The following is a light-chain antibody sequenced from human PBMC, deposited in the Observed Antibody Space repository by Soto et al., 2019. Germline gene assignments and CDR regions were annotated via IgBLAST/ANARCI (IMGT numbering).Light chain of an antibody. CDR3: QHYHNLPPFT. J-gene: IGKJ3*01. CDR1: QDIRTS. Sequence: DIQMTQSPSSLSASVGGRVSITCQASQDIRTSLSWFQQKPGRAPKLLIDGASNLETGVPSRFRGSGSGTDFTFTISSLQPEDIATYYCQHYHNLPPFTFGPGTKVDIQ. CDR2: GAS. V-gene: IGKV1-33*01.